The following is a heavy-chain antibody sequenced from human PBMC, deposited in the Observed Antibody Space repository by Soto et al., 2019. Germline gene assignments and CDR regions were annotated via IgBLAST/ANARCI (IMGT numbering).Heavy chain of an antibody. V-gene: IGHV3-48*01. Sequence: GGSLRLSCAASGFTFSSYSMNWVRQAPGKGLEWVSYISSSSSTIYYADSVKGRFTISRDNAKNSLYLQMNSLRAEDTAVYYCARSMDDYYYYGMDVWGQGTTVTGSS. CDR3: ARSMDDYYYYGMDV. J-gene: IGHJ6*02. D-gene: IGHD3-10*01. CDR1: GFTFSSYS. CDR2: ISSSSSTI.